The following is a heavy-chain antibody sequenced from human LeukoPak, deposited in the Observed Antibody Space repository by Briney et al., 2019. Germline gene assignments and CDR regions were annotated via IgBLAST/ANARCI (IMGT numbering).Heavy chain of an antibody. CDR1: GFTFSSYA. J-gene: IGHJ4*02. D-gene: IGHD6-13*01. Sequence: PGGSLRLSCAASGFTFSSYALSWVRQAPGKGLEWVSAISGSGGSTYYADSVKGRFTISRDNSKNTLYLQMNSLRAEATAVYYCAKGGRFSYSSSWYEDYWGQGTLVTVSS. CDR3: AKGGRFSYSSSWYEDY. CDR2: ISGSGGST. V-gene: IGHV3-23*01.